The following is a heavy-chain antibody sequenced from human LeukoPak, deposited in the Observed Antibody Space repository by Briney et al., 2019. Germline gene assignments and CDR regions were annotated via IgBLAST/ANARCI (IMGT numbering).Heavy chain of an antibody. D-gene: IGHD4-17*01. CDR2: IHRGGTS. CDR1: SGFISSGGYS. Sequence: SETLSLTCAVSSGFISSGGYSWSWIRQPPGKGLEWVGYIHRGGTSCSSPSLKSRVTISVDRSNNQFSLSLSSMAAADTAVYYCTTYHDYGDNRVDYWGQGILVTVSS. CDR3: TTYHDYGDNRVDY. J-gene: IGHJ4*02. V-gene: IGHV4-30-2*01.